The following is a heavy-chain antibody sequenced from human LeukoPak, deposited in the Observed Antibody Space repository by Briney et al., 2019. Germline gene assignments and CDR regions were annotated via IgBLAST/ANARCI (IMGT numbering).Heavy chain of an antibody. J-gene: IGHJ4*02. CDR3: ARVRRDGSVYFDY. Sequence: PGGSLRLSCAVSGFTFSSYEMNWVRQAPGKGLEWVSYISSSGSTIYYAGSVKGRFTLSRDHAKNSLYLQMNSLRAEDTAVYYCARVRRDGSVYFDYWGQGTLVTVSS. D-gene: IGHD5-24*01. V-gene: IGHV3-48*03. CDR1: GFTFSSYE. CDR2: ISSSGSTI.